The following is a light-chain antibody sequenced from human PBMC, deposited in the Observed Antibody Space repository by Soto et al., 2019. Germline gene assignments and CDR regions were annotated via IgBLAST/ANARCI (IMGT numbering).Light chain of an antibody. J-gene: IGKJ1*01. V-gene: IGKV3-20*01. CDR3: QQYCGSPRT. CDR1: QSTSSNF. Sequence: EIVLTQSPGTLSLSPGEGAALSCRASQSTSSNFLAWDQQKRGQAPRLLMHGASNRATGIPDRFSGSGSGTDFTLTITRLEPEDFAVYYCQQYCGSPRTFGQGTKVDIK. CDR2: GAS.